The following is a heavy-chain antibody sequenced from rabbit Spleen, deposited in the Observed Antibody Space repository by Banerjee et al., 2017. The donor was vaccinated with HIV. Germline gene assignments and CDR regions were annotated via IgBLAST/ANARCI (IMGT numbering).Heavy chain of an antibody. CDR1: GFSLTTYN. D-gene: IGHD4-1*01. J-gene: IGHJ4*01. Sequence: QQQLVDSGGGLVQPGGSLTLSCKASGFSLTTYNIQWVRQAPGKGLEWIACINAATAKPVYATWAKGRFTISKTSSTTVTLQMTSLTAADTATYFCARSGYVGWGGDGDLTGNKLWGPGTLVTVS. V-gene: IGHV1S45*01. CDR2: INAATAKP. CDR3: ARSGYVGWGGDGDLTGNKL.